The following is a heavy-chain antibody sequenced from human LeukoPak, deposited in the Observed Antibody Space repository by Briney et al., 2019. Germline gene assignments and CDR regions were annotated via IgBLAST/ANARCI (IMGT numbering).Heavy chain of an antibody. CDR3: ARITIFGVVPRAFDI. CDR2: ISAYNGNT. CDR1: GYTFTIYG. V-gene: IGHV1-18*01. Sequence: GGPVKVSCKPSGYTFTIYGISWVRPAPGQGLEWVGWISAYNGNTNYAQKLQGRVTMTTDTSTSTAYMELRSLRSDDTAVYYCARITIFGVVPRAFDIWGQGTMVTVSS. D-gene: IGHD3-3*01. J-gene: IGHJ3*02.